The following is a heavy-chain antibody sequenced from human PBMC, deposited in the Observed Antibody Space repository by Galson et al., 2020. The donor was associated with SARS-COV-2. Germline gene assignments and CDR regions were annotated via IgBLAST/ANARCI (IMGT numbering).Heavy chain of an antibody. J-gene: IGHJ4*02. CDR1: GGSINSYY. Sequence: SETLSLTCTVSGGSINSYYRSWIRQPPGKGLEWIGYIYYSGSTNYNPSLKSRVTLSVDTSKNQFSLKLSSVTAADTAVYYCSRGFDYWGQGTLVTVSS. CDR3: SRGFDY. V-gene: IGHV4-59*01. CDR2: IYYSGST.